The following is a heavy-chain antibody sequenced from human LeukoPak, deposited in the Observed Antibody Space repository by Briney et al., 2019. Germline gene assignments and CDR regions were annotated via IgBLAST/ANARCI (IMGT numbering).Heavy chain of an antibody. D-gene: IGHD2-15*01. Sequence: SETLSLTFAVSGGSIRINNWWSWVRQPPGKGLEWIGEIYHNGNTNNNPSLKSRITISVDKSKNQFSLKLSSVTAAETAVYYCARVGCSGGSCYRYFDYWGQGTLVTVSS. J-gene: IGHJ4*02. CDR2: IYHNGNT. CDR3: ARVGCSGGSCYRYFDY. CDR1: GGSIRINNW. V-gene: IGHV4-4*02.